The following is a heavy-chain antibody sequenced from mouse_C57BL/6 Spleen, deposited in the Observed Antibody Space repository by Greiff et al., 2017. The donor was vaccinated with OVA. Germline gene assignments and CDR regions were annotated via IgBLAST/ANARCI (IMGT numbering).Heavy chain of an antibody. Sequence: QVQLKQSGAELARPGASVKLSCKASGYTFTSYGISWVKQRTGQGLEWIGEIYPRSGNTYYNEKFKGKATLTADKSSSTAYMELRNLTSEDSAVYFCARRGYGYDDGSPFAYWGQGTLVTVSA. CDR1: GYTFTSYG. J-gene: IGHJ3*01. D-gene: IGHD2-2*01. V-gene: IGHV1-81*01. CDR2: IYPRSGNT. CDR3: ARRGYGYDDGSPFAY.